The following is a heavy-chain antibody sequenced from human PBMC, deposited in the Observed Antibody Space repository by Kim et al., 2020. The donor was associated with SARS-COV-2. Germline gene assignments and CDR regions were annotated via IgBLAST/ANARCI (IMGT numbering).Heavy chain of an antibody. V-gene: IGHV3-11*05. D-gene: IGHD1-26*01. CDR3: ARDIRAVGETLYVDF. Sequence: DSVKGRFTISRDNDKNSLYLQMNSLRGEDTAVYYCARDIRAVGETLYVDFWGQGTLVTVSS. J-gene: IGHJ4*02.